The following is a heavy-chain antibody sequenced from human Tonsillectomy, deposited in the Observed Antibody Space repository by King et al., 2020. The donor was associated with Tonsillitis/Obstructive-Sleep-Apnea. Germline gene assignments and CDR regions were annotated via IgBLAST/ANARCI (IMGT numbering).Heavy chain of an antibody. CDR2: ISAHNGHT. CDR1: GYTFTNYG. Sequence: VQLVESGAEVKKPGASVKVSCKASGYTFTNYGISWVRQAPGQGLEWMAWISAHNGHTNYAQKLQGRVTMTTETSTSTAYIELRSLRSDDTAVYYCARNSSSHYYDSSGYYTFNYWGQGTLVTVSA. CDR3: ARNSSSHYYDSSGYYTFNY. D-gene: IGHD3-22*01. J-gene: IGHJ4*02. V-gene: IGHV1-18*01.